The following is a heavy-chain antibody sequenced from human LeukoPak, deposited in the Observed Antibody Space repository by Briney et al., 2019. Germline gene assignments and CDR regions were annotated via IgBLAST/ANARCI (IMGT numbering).Heavy chain of an antibody. CDR2: ISSSSSYI. D-gene: IGHD2-15*01. V-gene: IGHV3-21*01. CDR3: ARDAGYCSGGSCLTFDY. Sequence: GRSLRLSCAASGFTFSSYSMNWVRQAPGKGLEWVSSISSSSSYIYYADSVKGRFTISRDNAKNSLYLQMNSLRAEDTAVYYCARDAGYCSGGSCLTFDYWGQGTLVTVSS. J-gene: IGHJ4*02. CDR1: GFTFSSYS.